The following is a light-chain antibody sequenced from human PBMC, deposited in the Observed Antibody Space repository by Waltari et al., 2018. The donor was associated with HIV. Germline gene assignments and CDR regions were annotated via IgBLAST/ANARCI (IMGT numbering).Light chain of an antibody. CDR2: DVT. CDR3: CSYAGSGTWV. V-gene: IGLV2-23*02. J-gene: IGLJ3*02. CDR1: SSDVAGYNY. Sequence: QSALTQPASVSGSPGQSITISCTGTSSDVAGYNYVSWYQQHPGKAPKLMFYDVTKRPSGVSNRFSGSKSGNTASLTIAGLQAEDEADYYCCSYAGSGTWVFGGGTKLTVL.